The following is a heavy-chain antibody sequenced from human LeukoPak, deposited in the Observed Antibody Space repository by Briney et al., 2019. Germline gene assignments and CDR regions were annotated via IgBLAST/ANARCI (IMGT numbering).Heavy chain of an antibody. CDR3: ARQGERPGISAY. J-gene: IGHJ4*02. CDR2: IFSGST. V-gene: IGHV4-39*01. CDR1: GDSISSSSYY. Sequence: NPSETLSLTCIVSGDSISSSSYYWGWVRQPPGKGLEWIGSIFSGSTYYNPSLKSRVTISLNTSKNQLSLNLSSVTAADTAVYYCARQGERPGISAYWGQGTLVTVSS. D-gene: IGHD1-26*01.